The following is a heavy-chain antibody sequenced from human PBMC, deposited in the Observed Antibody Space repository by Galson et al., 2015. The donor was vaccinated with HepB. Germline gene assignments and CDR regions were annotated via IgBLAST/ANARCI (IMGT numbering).Heavy chain of an antibody. D-gene: IGHD3-16*01. CDR2: IRFDGSNK. CDR1: GFTFSSYG. Sequence: SLRLSCAASGFTFSSYGMHWVRQAPGKGLEWVAFIRFDGSNKNYADSVKGRFTISRDNSKNTLYLQMYSLRAEDTAVYYCAKGDSYGLFDYWGQGTLVTVSS. CDR3: AKGDSYGLFDY. V-gene: IGHV3-30*02. J-gene: IGHJ4*02.